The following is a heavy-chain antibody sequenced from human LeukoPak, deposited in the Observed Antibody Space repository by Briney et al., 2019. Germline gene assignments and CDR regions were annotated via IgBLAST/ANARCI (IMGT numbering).Heavy chain of an antibody. D-gene: IGHD3-22*01. CDR3: ARGGAGYYDSSGYYFVY. CDR1: GYTFTSYD. Sequence: GASVEVSCKASGYTFTSYDINWVRQATGQGLEWMGWMNPNSGNTGYAQKFQGRVTMTRNTSISTAYMELSSLRSEDTAVYYCARGGAGYYDSSGYYFVYWGQGTLVTVSS. J-gene: IGHJ4*02. CDR2: MNPNSGNT. V-gene: IGHV1-8*01.